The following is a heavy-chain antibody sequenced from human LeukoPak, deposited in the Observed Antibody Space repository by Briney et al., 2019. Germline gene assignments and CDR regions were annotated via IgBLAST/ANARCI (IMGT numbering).Heavy chain of an antibody. J-gene: IGHJ4*02. D-gene: IGHD6-6*01. CDR2: IYYSGST. Sequence: SQTLSLTCTVSGGSISSGGYYWSWIRQHPGKGLEWIGYIYYSGSTYYNPSLKSRVTISVDTSKNQFSLKLSSVTAANTAVYYCARESIAARYFDYWGQGTLVTVSS. CDR1: GGSISSGGYY. V-gene: IGHV4-31*03. CDR3: ARESIAARYFDY.